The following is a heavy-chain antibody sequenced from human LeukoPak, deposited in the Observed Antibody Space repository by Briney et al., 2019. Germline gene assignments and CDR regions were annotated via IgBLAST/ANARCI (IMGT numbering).Heavy chain of an antibody. Sequence: ASVKVSCKASGGTFSSYAISWVRQAPGQGLEWVGWISPYNGDTNYAQEFQGRVTMTTDTSTSTAYMELRSLRSDDTAVYYCARASYYCARTSCYPGDYWGQGTLVTVSS. CDR1: GGTFSSYA. J-gene: IGHJ4*02. V-gene: IGHV1-18*01. CDR3: ARASYYCARTSCYPGDY. D-gene: IGHD2-2*01. CDR2: ISPYNGDT.